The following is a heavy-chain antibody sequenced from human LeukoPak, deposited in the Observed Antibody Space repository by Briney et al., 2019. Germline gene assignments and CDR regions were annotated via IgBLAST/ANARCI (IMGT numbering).Heavy chain of an antibody. CDR2: MNPKSGNT. CDR1: XYTXTSYG. D-gene: IGHD4-11*01. V-gene: IGHV1-8*01. Sequence: SCKAXXYTXTSYGINWVRQAAGQGLEWMGWMNPKSGNTDYAQKFKGRVNITRKNNIRTAYMEMSRLTSEDTAVYFCAIEGLTVGFDYWGQGTLFTVSS. CDR3: AIEGLTVGFDY. J-gene: IGHJ4*02.